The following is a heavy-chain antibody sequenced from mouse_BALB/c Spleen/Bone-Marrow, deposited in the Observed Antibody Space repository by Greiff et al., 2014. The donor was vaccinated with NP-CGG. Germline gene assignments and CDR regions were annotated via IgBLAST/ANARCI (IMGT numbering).Heavy chain of an antibody. D-gene: IGHD1-1*01. CDR3: ARQGDYYGSSAFAY. V-gene: IGHV5-2*01. J-gene: IGHJ3*01. CDR2: INSDGGST. Sequence: EVKVVESGGGLVQPGESLKLSCESNEYEFPSHDMSWVRKTPEKRLELVAAINSDGGSTYYPDTMERRFIISRDNSKKTLYLQRSRLMSEDTAVYYCARQGDYYGSSAFAYWGQGTLVTVSA. CDR1: EYEFPSHD.